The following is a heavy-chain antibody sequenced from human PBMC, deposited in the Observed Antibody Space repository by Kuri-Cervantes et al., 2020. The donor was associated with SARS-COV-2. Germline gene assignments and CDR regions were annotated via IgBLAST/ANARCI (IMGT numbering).Heavy chain of an antibody. CDR2: INPSGGST. CDR1: GYTFTSYY. Sequence: GESLKISCKASGYTFTSYYMHWVRQAPGQGLEWMGIINPSGGSTSYAQKFQGRVTITTDESTSTAYMELSSLRSEDTAVYYCARTSWGRGLDRVPARSGHHYYYMDVWGKGTTVTVSS. CDR3: ARTSWGRGLDRVPARSGHHYYYMDV. D-gene: IGHD2-2*01. J-gene: IGHJ6*03. V-gene: IGHV1-46*01.